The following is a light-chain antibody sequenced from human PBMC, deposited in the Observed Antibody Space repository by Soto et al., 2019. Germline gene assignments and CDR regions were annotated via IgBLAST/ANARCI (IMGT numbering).Light chain of an antibody. CDR2: AAS. J-gene: IGKJ5*01. V-gene: IGKV3-20*01. CDR1: QSVSNN. CDR3: QQCGSSST. Sequence: EILLTQSPDTLSLSPGERATLSCRASQSVSNNLAWYQQKPGQAPRLLIYAASARATAIPARFSGSGSGTDFTLTISRLEPEDFAVYYCQQCGSSSTFGQGTRLEIK.